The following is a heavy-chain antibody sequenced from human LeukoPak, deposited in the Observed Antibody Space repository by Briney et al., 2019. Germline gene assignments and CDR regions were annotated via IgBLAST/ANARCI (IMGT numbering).Heavy chain of an antibody. J-gene: IGHJ4*02. CDR3: ASYPRYSSTPPFDY. Sequence: ASVKVSCKAPGYTFTGQDMHWVRQAPGQGLEWMGWINPNTGGTDYAQKFQGRVTMTRDTTISTAYMELSRLTSDDTAVYYCASYPRYSSTPPFDYWGQGTLVTVSS. CDR2: INPNTGGT. CDR1: GYTFTGQD. V-gene: IGHV1-2*02. D-gene: IGHD6-19*01.